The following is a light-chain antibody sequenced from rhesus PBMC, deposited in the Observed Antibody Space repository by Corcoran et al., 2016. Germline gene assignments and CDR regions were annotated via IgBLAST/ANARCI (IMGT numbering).Light chain of an antibody. CDR3: MQALQTPYS. Sequence: DIVMTQTPPSLPVTPGEPASISCRSSQSLLHRDGRTYLYWYLQKPGQPPRLLICRVSNRFFGVPDRFSGSGSGTDFTLKISRVEADDVGVYYCMQALQTPYSFGQGTKVEIK. V-gene: IGKV2-73*01. CDR1: QSLLHRDGRTY. CDR2: RVS. J-gene: IGKJ2*01.